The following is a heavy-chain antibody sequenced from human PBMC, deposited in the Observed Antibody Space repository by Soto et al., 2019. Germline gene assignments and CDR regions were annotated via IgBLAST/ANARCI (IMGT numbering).Heavy chain of an antibody. Sequence: PSETLSLTFTVSVSSIMIGGYYCTWILQHPGKGLEWIVYIYYSGSTYYNPSLKSRLTISVDTSKNQVSLKLTSVTAADTAVYYCARDLGYDGSDDSDIWGQGTMVTV. CDR3: ARDLGYDGSDDSDI. D-gene: IGHD5-12*01. CDR1: VSSIMIGGYY. CDR2: IYYSGST. V-gene: IGHV4-31*03. J-gene: IGHJ3*02.